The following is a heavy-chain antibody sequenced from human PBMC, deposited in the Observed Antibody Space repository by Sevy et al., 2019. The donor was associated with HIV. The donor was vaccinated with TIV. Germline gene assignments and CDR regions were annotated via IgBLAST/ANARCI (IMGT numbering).Heavy chain of an antibody. CDR1: GGSFSGYY. CDR2: INHSGST. V-gene: IGHV4-34*01. J-gene: IGHJ3*02. CDR3: ARHCGSTSCSHAFDI. Sequence: SETLSLTCAVYGGSFSGYYWSWIRQPPGKGLEWIGEINHSGSTNYNPSLKRRVTISVDTSKNQFSPKLSSLTAAGTAVYYCARHCGSTSCSHAFDIWGQGTMVTVSS. D-gene: IGHD2-2*01.